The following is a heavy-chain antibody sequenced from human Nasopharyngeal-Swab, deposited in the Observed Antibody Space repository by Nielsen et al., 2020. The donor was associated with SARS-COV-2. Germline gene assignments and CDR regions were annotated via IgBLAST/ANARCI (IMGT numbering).Heavy chain of an antibody. Sequence: ASVNVSCKASGYTFTSYYMHWVRQAPAQGLEWMGIINPSGGSTSYVQKFQGRVTMTRDTSTSKVYMELSSLRSEDTAVYYCARDEDFWRGYYSYYYYGMDVWGQGTTVTVSS. CDR1: GYTFTSYY. CDR3: ARDEDFWRGYYSYYYYGMDV. V-gene: IGHV1-46*01. D-gene: IGHD3-3*01. CDR2: INPSGGST. J-gene: IGHJ6*02.